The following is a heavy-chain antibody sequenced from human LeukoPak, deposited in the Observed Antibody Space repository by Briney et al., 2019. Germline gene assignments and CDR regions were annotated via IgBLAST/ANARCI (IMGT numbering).Heavy chain of an antibody. J-gene: IGHJ6*04. D-gene: IGHD3-22*01. CDR1: GFTFSSYA. Sequence: GGSLRLSCAASGFTFSSYAMTWVRQAPGEGLEWVSAISGSGGSTYYADSVKGRFTISRDNSKNTLYLQMNSLRAEDTAVYYCAKAAIKYYYDSSGYYPVWGKGTTVTVSS. V-gene: IGHV3-23*01. CDR2: ISGSGGST. CDR3: AKAAIKYYYDSSGYYPV.